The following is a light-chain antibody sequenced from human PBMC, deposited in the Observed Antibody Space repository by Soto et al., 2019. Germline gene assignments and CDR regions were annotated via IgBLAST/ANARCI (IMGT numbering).Light chain of an antibody. CDR3: QQYYSYPPT. Sequence: AIRMTQSPSSLSASTGDRVTITCRASQGISSYLAWYQQKPGKAPKLLIYAASTLQSGVPSRFSGSGSGTEFTLTISCLQYEDFATYYCQQYYSYPPTFGPGTKVDIK. CDR2: AAS. J-gene: IGKJ3*01. V-gene: IGKV1-8*01. CDR1: QGISSY.